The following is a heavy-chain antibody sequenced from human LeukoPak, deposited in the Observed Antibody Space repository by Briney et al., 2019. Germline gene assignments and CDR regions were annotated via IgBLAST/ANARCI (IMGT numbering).Heavy chain of an antibody. D-gene: IGHD6-25*01. CDR3: ARAKRHSASALDI. J-gene: IGHJ3*02. CDR1: GGSISSGSHY. V-gene: IGHV4-39*07. CDR2: IYYSGSA. Sequence: SETLSLTCTVSGGSISSGSHYWAWIRQPPGKGLEWIGSIYYSGSAYYNSSLKSRVTMSVDTSKNQFSLKVSSLTAADSAVYYCARAKRHSASALDIWGQGTMVTVSS.